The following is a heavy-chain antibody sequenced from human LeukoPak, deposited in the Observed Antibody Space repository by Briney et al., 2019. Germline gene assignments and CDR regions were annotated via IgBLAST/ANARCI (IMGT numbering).Heavy chain of an antibody. CDR3: ARGATVTPSYYYYGMDV. J-gene: IGHJ6*02. V-gene: IGHV4-4*07. D-gene: IGHD4-17*01. Sequence: PSETLSLTCTVSGGSISSYYWSWIRQPAGKGLEWIWRIYTSGSTNYNPSLKSRVTMSVDTSKNQFSLKLSSVTAADTAVYYCARGATVTPSYYYYGMDVWGQGTTVTVSS. CDR2: IYTSGST. CDR1: GGSISSYY.